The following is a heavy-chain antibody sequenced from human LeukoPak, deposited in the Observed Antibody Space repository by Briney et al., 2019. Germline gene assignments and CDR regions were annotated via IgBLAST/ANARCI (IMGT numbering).Heavy chain of an antibody. D-gene: IGHD3-10*01. CDR2: INPNSGGT. CDR1: GYTFTGYY. CDR3: ARRDTMVRGVIIQYYYYYGMDV. V-gene: IGHV1-2*02. Sequence: ASVKVSCKASGYTFTGYYMHWVRQAPGQGLEWMGWINPNSGGTNYAQKFQGRVTMTRDTSISTAYMELSRLRSDDTAVYYCARRDTMVRGVIIQYYYYYGMDVWGQGTTVTVSS. J-gene: IGHJ6*02.